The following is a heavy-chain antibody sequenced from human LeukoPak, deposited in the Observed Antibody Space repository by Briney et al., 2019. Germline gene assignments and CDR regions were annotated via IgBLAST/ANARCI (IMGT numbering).Heavy chain of an antibody. CDR2: IYASGST. Sequence: SETLSLTCTVSGGSISSYYWSWIRQPAGKGLERIGRIYASGSTKYNPSLKSRVTMSVDTSKNQFSLKLSSVTAADTAVYYCARAISNDDNSGYYYWGQGTLVTVSS. D-gene: IGHD3-22*01. V-gene: IGHV4-4*07. J-gene: IGHJ4*02. CDR3: ARAISNDDNSGYYY. CDR1: GGSISSYY.